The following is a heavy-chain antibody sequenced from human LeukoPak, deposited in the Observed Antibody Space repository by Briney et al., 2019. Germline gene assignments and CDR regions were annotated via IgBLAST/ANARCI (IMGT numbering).Heavy chain of an antibody. V-gene: IGHV1-2*02. CDR3: AREGDFHGSGLGDS. CDR1: GYRFTGFY. J-gene: IGHJ4*02. D-gene: IGHD3-10*01. Sequence: ASVKVSCKTSGYRFTGFYIHWVRQAPGQGREWMGWINPNTGGTNFAQQSQGRVTMTTDTSMNTAYMDLRSLTSDDTAVYYCAREGDFHGSGLGDSWGQGTLVIVSS. CDR2: INPNTGGT.